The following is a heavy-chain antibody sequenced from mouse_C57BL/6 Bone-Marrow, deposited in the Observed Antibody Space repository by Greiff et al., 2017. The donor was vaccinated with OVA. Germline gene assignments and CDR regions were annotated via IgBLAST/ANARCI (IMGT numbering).Heavy chain of an antibody. Sequence: QVHVKQPGAELVKPGASVKLSCKASGYTFTSYWMHWVKQRPGQGLEWIGMIHPNSGSTNYNEKFKSKATLTVDKSSSTAYMQLSSLTSEDSAVYYCARQLKPVYFDYWGQGTTLTVSS. V-gene: IGHV1-64*01. J-gene: IGHJ2*01. CDR1: GYTFTSYW. CDR3: ARQLKPVYFDY. CDR2: IHPNSGST. D-gene: IGHD3-2*02.